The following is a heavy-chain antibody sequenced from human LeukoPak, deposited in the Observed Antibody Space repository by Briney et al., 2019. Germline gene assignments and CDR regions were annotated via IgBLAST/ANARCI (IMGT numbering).Heavy chain of an antibody. CDR3: ARDPEDTAMADY. CDR2: ISYDGSNK. V-gene: IGHV3-30*04. J-gene: IGHJ4*02. D-gene: IGHD5-18*01. Sequence: GGSLRLSCAASGFTFSSYAMHWVCQAPGKGLEWVAVISYDGSNKYYADSVKGRFTISRDNSKNTLYLQMNSLRAEDTAVYYCARDPEDTAMADYWGQGTLVTVSS. CDR1: GFTFSSYA.